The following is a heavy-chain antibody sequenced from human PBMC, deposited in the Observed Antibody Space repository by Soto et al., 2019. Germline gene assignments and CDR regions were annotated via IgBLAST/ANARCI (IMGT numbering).Heavy chain of an antibody. Sequence: QVQLVQSGAEVKKPGASVKVSCKASGYTFTGNYVHWVRQAPGQGLEWMGWINPNSGGTNYAQKFQGRVTLTRDTSISTAFLELSGLRSDDTAVYYSARCPSGMFDYWGQGTLVTVSS. D-gene: IGHD1-26*01. CDR3: ARCPSGMFDY. CDR2: INPNSGGT. CDR1: GYTFTGNY. J-gene: IGHJ4*02. V-gene: IGHV1-2*02.